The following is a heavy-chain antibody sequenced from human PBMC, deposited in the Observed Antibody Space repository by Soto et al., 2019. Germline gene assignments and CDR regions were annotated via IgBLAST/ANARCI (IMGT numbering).Heavy chain of an antibody. V-gene: IGHV3-30*18. Sequence: QVQLVESGGGVVQPGRSLRLSCAASGFTFSSYGMHWVRQAPGKGLEWVAVISYDGSNKYYADSVKGRFTISRDNSKNTLYLQMNSLRAEDTAVYYCAKGACSGGSCYTQPNWFDPWGQGTLFTVSS. CDR2: ISYDGSNK. D-gene: IGHD2-15*01. J-gene: IGHJ5*02. CDR3: AKGACSGGSCYTQPNWFDP. CDR1: GFTFSSYG.